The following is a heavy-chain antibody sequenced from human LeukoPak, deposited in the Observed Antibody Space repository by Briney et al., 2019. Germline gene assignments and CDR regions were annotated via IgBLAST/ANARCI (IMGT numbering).Heavy chain of an antibody. V-gene: IGHV3-23*01. D-gene: IGHD3-22*01. CDR2: ISNSGGGT. J-gene: IGHJ4*02. Sequence: GGSLRLSCAVSGITLSNYGMSWVRQAPGKGLEWVAGISNSGGGTKYADSVKGRFTISRDNPKNTLYLQMNSLRAEDTAVYFCAKRGVVIRVILVGFHKEAYYFDSWGQGALVTVSS. CDR3: AKRGVVIRVILVGFHKEAYYFDS. CDR1: GITLSNYG.